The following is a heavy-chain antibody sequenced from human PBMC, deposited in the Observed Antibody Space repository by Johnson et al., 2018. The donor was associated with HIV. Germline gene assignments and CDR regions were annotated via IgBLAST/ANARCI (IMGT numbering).Heavy chain of an antibody. CDR2: IKQDGSEK. CDR3: VRDDYAFHI. D-gene: IGHD2-21*02. Sequence: VQLVESGGGLIQPGGSLRLSCAASGFTFSSYWMSWVRQAPGKGLEWVANIKQDGSEKYYVDSVKGRFTISRDNAKNSLYLQMNSLRVDDTAVYYCVRDDYAFHIWGQGTMVTVSS. CDR1: GFTFSSYW. J-gene: IGHJ3*02. V-gene: IGHV3-7*01.